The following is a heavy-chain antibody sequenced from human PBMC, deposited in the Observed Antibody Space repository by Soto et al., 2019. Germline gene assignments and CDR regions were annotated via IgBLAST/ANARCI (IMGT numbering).Heavy chain of an antibody. CDR2: IRSKAYGGTT. V-gene: IGHV3-49*03. CDR1: GFTFGDYA. D-gene: IGHD3-22*01. CDR3: TSWEYYDSSGYYKPRIHRSDY. Sequence: PGGSLRLSCTASGFTFGDYAMSWFRQAPGKGLEWVGFIRSKAYGGTTEYAASVKGRFTISRDDSKSIAYLQMNSLKTEDTAVYYCTSWEYYDSSGYYKPRIHRSDYWGQGTLVTVSS. J-gene: IGHJ4*02.